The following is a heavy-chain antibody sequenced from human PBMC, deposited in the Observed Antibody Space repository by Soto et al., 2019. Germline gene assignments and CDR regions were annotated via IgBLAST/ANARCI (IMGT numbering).Heavy chain of an antibody. CDR1: GDTFSMYA. CDR2: IIPTFGRT. J-gene: IGHJ6*02. D-gene: IGHD3-10*02. CDR3: ARDPLSSFAMDV. V-gene: IGHV1-69*13. Sequence: SSVKVSCKASGDTFSMYAISCVVQAPGKGLEWMGKIIPTFGRTNYAQKFQGRLTISADDSTSTAYMELSSLLSEDTAVYYCARDPLSSFAMDVWGQGTTVTVSS.